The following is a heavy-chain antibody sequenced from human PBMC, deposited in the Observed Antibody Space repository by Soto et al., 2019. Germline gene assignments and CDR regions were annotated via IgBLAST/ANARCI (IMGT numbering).Heavy chain of an antibody. CDR1: GGSISSYY. Sequence: SETLSLTCTVSGGSISSYYWSWIRQPPGKGLEWIGYIYYSGSTNYNPSLKSRVTISVDTSKNQFSLKLSSVTAADTAVYYCARRLQKKHYYYYYMDVWGKGTTVTVSS. V-gene: IGHV4-59*01. J-gene: IGHJ6*03. CDR3: ARRLQKKHYYYYYMDV. CDR2: IYYSGST. D-gene: IGHD4-4*01.